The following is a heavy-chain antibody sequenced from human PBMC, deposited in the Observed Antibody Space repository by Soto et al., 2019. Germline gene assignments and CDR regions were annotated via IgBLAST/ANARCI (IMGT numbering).Heavy chain of an antibody. CDR2: ISWNSGSI. V-gene: IGHV3-9*01. CDR3: VNARRKQRPVLDVGLDI. Sequence: DQQTKRKGLEWFSGISWNSGSIGYADSVKGRFTISRDNAKNSLYLQMNSLRAEDTALYYCVNARRKQRPVLDVGLDISGEG. J-gene: IGHJ3*02. D-gene: IGHD6-13*01.